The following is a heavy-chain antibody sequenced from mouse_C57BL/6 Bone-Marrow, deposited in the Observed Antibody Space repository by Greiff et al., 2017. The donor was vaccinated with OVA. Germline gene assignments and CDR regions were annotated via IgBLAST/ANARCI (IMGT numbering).Heavy chain of an antibody. CDR3: ARVWDYDPAWFAY. J-gene: IGHJ3*01. CDR1: GFTFSSYA. V-gene: IGHV5-4*03. D-gene: IGHD2-4*01. Sequence: EVKLVESGGGLVKPGGSLKLSCAASGFTFSSYAMSWVRQTPEKRLEWVATISDGGSYTYYPDNVKGRFTISRDNAKNNLYLQMSHLKSEDTAMYYCARVWDYDPAWFAYWGQGTLVTVSA. CDR2: ISDGGSYT.